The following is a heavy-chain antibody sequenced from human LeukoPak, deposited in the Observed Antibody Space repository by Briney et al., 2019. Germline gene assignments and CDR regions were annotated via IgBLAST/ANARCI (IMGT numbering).Heavy chain of an antibody. CDR2: IYYSGST. Sequence: SETLSLTCTVSGGSISSYYWSWIRQPPGKGLEWIGYIYYSGSTNYNPSLKSRVTISVDTSKNQFSLKLSSVTAADTAVYYCARDSPYYDILTGYYNSWFDPWGQGTLVTVSS. D-gene: IGHD3-9*01. J-gene: IGHJ5*02. V-gene: IGHV4-59*01. CDR3: ARDSPYYDILTGYYNSWFDP. CDR1: GGSISSYY.